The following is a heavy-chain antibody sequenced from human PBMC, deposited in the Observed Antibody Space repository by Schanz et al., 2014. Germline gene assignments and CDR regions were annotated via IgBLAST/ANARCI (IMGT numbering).Heavy chain of an antibody. CDR2: ISSSGSYI. D-gene: IGHD3-9*01. Sequence: EVQLLESGGGLVQPGGSLRLSCAAYGFTLSSYAMHWVRQAPGKGLEWVSSISSSGSYIHYADSVKGRFTISRDNAKNTLYLQMNSLRAEDTAVYYCARDSRPNYDFLTAYYSIDYWGQGTLVTVSS. CDR3: ARDSRPNYDFLTAYYSIDY. CDR1: GFTLSSYA. V-gene: IGHV3-21*01. J-gene: IGHJ4*02.